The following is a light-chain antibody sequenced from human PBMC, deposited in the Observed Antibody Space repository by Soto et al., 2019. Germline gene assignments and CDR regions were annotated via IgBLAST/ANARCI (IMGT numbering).Light chain of an antibody. J-gene: IGKJ3*01. V-gene: IGKV1-39*01. CDR3: QQTYTTPFT. CDR1: QTISSH. CDR2: AAS. Sequence: DIQMTQSPSSLSASVGDRVIITCRASQTISSHLNWYQQKPGEAPNLLIYAASSLHSGVPSRFSGSGSGTAFALTISSVQPEDFATYFCQQTYTTPFTFGPGTKVNIK.